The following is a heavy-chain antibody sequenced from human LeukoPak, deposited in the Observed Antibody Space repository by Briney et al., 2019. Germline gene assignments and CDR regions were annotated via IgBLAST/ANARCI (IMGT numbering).Heavy chain of an antibody. CDR2: VSSGFHA. J-gene: IGHJ4*02. V-gene: IGHV3-13*01. D-gene: IGHD5-18*01. CDR1: GFTLSSHD. Sequence: PGGSLRLSCTASGFTLSSHDMHWVRQIPGQGLEWVAAVSSGFHAFFADSVQGRFTVSREDARNSLYLQMNSLRAGDTAVYYCVGEARGYHYTYFDYWGQGTLVTVSS. CDR3: VGEARGYHYTYFDY.